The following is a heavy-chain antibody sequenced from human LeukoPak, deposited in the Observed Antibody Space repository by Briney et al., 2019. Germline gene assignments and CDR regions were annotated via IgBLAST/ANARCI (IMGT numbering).Heavy chain of an antibody. CDR1: GFTFSSYA. D-gene: IGHD2-2*01. CDR3: AKFSRVVPAAYFDY. J-gene: IGHJ4*02. CDR2: ISGSGGST. V-gene: IGHV3-23*01. Sequence: PGGSLRLSCAASGFTFSSYAMSWVRQAPGKGLEWVSAISGSGGSTYYADSVKGRFTISRDNSKNTLYLQMNSLRAEDTAIYYCAKFSRVVPAAYFDYWGQGTLGTVSS.